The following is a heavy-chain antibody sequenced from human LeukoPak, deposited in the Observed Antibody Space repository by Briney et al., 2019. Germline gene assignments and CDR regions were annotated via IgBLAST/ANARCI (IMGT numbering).Heavy chain of an antibody. Sequence: PGGSLRLSCAASGFTFSSYAMSWVRQAPGKGLEWVSTITTRSGSTNYADSVKGRFTISRDNAKRSLYLQMNSLRAEDTAVYYCARGSARWFDPWGQGTLVTVSS. CDR3: ARGSARWFDP. V-gene: IGHV3-23*01. CDR1: GFTFSSYA. J-gene: IGHJ5*02. CDR2: ITTRSGST.